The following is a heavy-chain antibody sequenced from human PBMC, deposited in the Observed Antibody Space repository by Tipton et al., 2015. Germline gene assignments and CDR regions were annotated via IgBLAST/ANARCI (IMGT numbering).Heavy chain of an antibody. D-gene: IGHD6-19*01. J-gene: IGHJ2*01. V-gene: IGHV4-59*12. CDR2: ISYSGSP. Sequence: GLVKPSETLSLTCTVSGGSISNYYWNWIRQPPGKGLEWIGYISYSGSPNYNPSLRSRVTISVDASKNQFSLQLSSITAADTAVYYCARGHYVSGWYSHYFDLWGRGSLVTVSS. CDR3: ARGHYVSGWYSHYFDL. CDR1: GGSISNYY.